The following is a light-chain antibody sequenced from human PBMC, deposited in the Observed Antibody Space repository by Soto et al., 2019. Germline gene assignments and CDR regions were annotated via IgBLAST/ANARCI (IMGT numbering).Light chain of an antibody. V-gene: IGKV3-11*01. CDR3: QQRSNWPPD. J-gene: IGKJ3*01. CDR2: DVS. CDR1: QSVSSY. Sequence: IVLTQSPATLSLSPGERATLSCRASQSVSSYLSWYQQRPGQAPRLLIYDVSTRASGIPARFSGSGSGTDFTLTIDSLEPEDFAVYYCQQRSNWPPDFGRGTKVDI.